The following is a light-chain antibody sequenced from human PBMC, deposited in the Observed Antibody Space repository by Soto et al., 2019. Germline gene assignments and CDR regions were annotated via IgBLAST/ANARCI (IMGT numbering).Light chain of an antibody. Sequence: QSVLTQPPSVSAAPGQRVAISCSGGSSDIGNNYVSWYQQFPGTAPKLLIHDNSERPSGIPDRFSGSKSGTSATLGITGLQTGDEADYYCGTWDNSLSAVVFGGGTK. CDR1: SSDIGNNY. CDR3: GTWDNSLSAVV. J-gene: IGLJ2*01. CDR2: DNS. V-gene: IGLV1-51*01.